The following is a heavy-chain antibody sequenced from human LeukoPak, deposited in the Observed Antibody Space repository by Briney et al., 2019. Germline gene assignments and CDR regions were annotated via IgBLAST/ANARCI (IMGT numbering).Heavy chain of an antibody. CDR3: ARHSISAREIYY. V-gene: IGHV5-51*01. CDR1: VYSFSNYW. J-gene: IGHJ4*02. CDR2: IYPSDSDT. Sequence: GESLKISCQGFVYSFSNYWIGWVRQMPGKGLEWMGIIYPSDSDTRYSPSFQGQVTISADKSTNIAYLQWSSLKASDTAMYYCARHSISAREIYYWGQGTLVTVSS. D-gene: IGHD6-6*01.